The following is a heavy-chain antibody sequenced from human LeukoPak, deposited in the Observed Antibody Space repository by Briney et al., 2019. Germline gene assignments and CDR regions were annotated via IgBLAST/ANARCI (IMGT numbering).Heavy chain of an antibody. CDR1: GGTFSSYA. J-gene: IGHJ6*03. CDR3: ARESDTYYYYYMDV. CDR2: IIPIFGTA. Sequence: GASVKVSCKASGGTFSSYAISWVRQAPGQGLEWMGGIIPIFGTANYAQKFQGRVTMTRDMSTSTVYMELSSLRSEDTAVYYCARESDTYYYYYMDVWGKGTTVTVSS. V-gene: IGHV1-69*05.